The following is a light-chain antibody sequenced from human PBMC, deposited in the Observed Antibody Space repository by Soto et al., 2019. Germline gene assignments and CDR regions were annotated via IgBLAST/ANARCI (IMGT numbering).Light chain of an antibody. V-gene: IGKV3-20*01. CDR1: QSVSSSF. CDR3: QQYGSSLGVT. Sequence: EIGLTQSPGTLSLSPGERATLSCRASQSVSSSFLTWYQQKPGQAPRLLIYGASRRATGIPDRFSGSGSGSDFTLTISRLEPEDFAVYYCQQYGSSLGVTFGGGTKVDIK. J-gene: IGKJ4*01. CDR2: GAS.